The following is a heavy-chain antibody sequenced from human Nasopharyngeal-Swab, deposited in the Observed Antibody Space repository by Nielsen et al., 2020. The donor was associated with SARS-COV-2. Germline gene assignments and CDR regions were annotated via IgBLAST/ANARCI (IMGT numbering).Heavy chain of an antibody. Sequence: WIRQAPGKGLEWIGYIYYGGSTYYNPSLKSRVTISVDTSKNQFSLKLSSVTAADTAVYYCARATMIVVVIGAFDIWGQGTMVTVSS. CDR3: ARATMIVVVIGAFDI. D-gene: IGHD3-22*01. J-gene: IGHJ3*02. V-gene: IGHV4-31*02. CDR2: IYYGGST.